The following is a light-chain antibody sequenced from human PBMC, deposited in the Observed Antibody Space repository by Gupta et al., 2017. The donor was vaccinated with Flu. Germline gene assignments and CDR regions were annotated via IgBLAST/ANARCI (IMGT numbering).Light chain of an antibody. Sequence: QSALTQPASGYGSPGQSTTIYCTGTSSDLGAYNHVSWYKQHPGKAPKLMLFEVTTRPSGVSNRFSGSKSGNTASLTISGLQAEDEADYYCSSYTNTNTLVVFGGGTKLTVL. CDR2: EVT. J-gene: IGLJ2*01. CDR1: SSDLGAYNH. CDR3: SSYTNTNTLVV. V-gene: IGLV2-14*01.